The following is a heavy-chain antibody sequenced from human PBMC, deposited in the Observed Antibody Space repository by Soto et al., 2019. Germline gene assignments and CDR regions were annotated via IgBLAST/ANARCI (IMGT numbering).Heavy chain of an antibody. V-gene: IGHV3-21*01. CDR3: ARGFSRSGYDF. J-gene: IGHJ1*01. CDR2: ISSSSSHI. D-gene: IGHD5-12*01. CDR1: GFTFSSYS. Sequence: EVQLVESGGGLVKPGGSLRLSCAASGFTFSSYSMNWVRQAPGKGLEWVSSISSSSSHIYYADSVKGRFTISRDNAKNSLYLQMNSLRAEDTAVYYCARGFSRSGYDFWGQGTLVTVSS.